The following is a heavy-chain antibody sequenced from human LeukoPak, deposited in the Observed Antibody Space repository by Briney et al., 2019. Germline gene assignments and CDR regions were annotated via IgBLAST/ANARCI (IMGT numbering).Heavy chain of an antibody. D-gene: IGHD6-19*01. V-gene: IGHV4-31*03. CDR2: IYYSGST. J-gene: IGHJ4*02. CDR3: ARGTYSSGWYYFDY. Sequence: SQTLSLTCTVSGGSISSGGYYWSWIRQHPGKGLEWIGYIYYSGSTNYNPSLKSRVTISVDTSKNQFSLKLSSVTAADTAVYYCARGTYSSGWYYFDYWGQGTLVTVSS. CDR1: GGSISSGGYY.